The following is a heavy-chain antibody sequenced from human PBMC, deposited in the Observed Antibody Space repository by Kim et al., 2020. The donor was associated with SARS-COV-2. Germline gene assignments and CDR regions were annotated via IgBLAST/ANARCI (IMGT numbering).Heavy chain of an antibody. V-gene: IGHV4-34*01. Sequence: SETLSLTCAVYGGSFSGYYWSWIRQPPGKGLEWIGEINHSGSTNYNPSLKSRVTISVDTSKNQFSLKLSSVTAADTAVYYCARGRGKPYYDYVWGSYRQPYYFDYWGQGTLVTVSS. CDR3: ARGRGKPYYDYVWGSYRQPYYFDY. J-gene: IGHJ4*02. CDR2: INHSGST. D-gene: IGHD3-16*02. CDR1: GGSFSGYY.